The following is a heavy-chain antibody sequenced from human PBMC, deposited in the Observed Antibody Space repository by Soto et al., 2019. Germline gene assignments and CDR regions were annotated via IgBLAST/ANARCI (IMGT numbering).Heavy chain of an antibody. J-gene: IGHJ3*02. CDR3: ARDRGRDFWANWYAFDI. CDR2: IIPILGIA. CDR1: GGTFSSYT. Sequence: QVQLVQSGAEVKKPGSSVKVSCKASGGTFSSYTISWVRQAPGQGLEWMGRIIPILGIANYAQKFQGRVTITADKSTSTAYMELSSLRSEDTAVYYCARDRGRDFWANWYAFDIWGQGTMVTVSS. V-gene: IGHV1-69*08. D-gene: IGHD3-3*01.